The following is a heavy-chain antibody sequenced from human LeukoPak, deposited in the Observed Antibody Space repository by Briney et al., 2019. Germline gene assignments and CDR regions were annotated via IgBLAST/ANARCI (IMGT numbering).Heavy chain of an antibody. CDR3: ARGGITMIVVEDKETDYYYYMDV. V-gene: IGHV3-48*04. CDR1: GFTFSTYS. CDR2: ISSSSSTI. Sequence: PGGSLRLSCAASGFTFSTYSMNWVRQAPGKGLEWVSYISSSSSTIYYVDSVKGRFTISRDNAKNSLFLQMNSLRAEDTAVYYCARGGITMIVVEDKETDYYYYMDVWGKGTTVTVSS. D-gene: IGHD3-22*01. J-gene: IGHJ6*03.